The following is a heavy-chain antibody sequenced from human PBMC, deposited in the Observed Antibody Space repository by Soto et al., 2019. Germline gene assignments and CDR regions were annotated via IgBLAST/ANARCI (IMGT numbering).Heavy chain of an antibody. CDR1: GFTFSNAW. CDR3: TPEVWGFCSSTSCYAFAYDY. CDR2: IKSKTDGGTT. Sequence: GGSLRLSCAASGFTFSNAWMSWVRQAPGKGLEWVGRIKSKTDGGTTDYAAPVKGRFTISRDDSKNTLYLQMNSLKTEDTAVYYCTPEVWGFCSSTSCYAFAYDYWGQGPLVT. D-gene: IGHD2-2*01. V-gene: IGHV3-15*01. J-gene: IGHJ4*02.